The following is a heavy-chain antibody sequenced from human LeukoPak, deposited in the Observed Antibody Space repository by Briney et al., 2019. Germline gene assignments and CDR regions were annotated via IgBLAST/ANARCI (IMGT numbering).Heavy chain of an antibody. CDR1: GFTFSSYE. CDR3: ARDRLERRWDY. V-gene: IGHV3-48*03. D-gene: IGHD1-1*01. CDR2: ISSSGSTI. J-gene: IGHJ4*02. Sequence: PGGSLRLSCAASGFTFSSYEMNWVRQAPGKGLEWVSYISSSGSTIYYADSVKGRFTISRDNAKNSLYLQMNSLRAEDTAVYYCARDRLERRWDYWGQGTLVTVSS.